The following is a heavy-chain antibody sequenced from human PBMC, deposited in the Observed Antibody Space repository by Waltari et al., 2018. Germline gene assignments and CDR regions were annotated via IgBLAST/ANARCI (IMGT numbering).Heavy chain of an antibody. J-gene: IGHJ4*02. V-gene: IGHV3-23*04. CDR1: DFTLSCCG. D-gene: IGHD6-19*01. CDR2: ITPGVAP. Sequence: ELQLVESVGGLVQPGESLRLTCAASDFTLSCCGMSWVRQAPGKGREWVSGITPGVAPYYADFVRGRFTISRDNSNNMLFLQMNSLRVDDTAIYYCAKEIPYSNGWLHIDSWGQGTLGSVPS. CDR3: AKEIPYSNGWLHIDS.